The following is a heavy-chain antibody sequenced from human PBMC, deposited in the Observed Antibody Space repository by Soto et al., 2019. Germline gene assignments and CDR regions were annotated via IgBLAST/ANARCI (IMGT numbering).Heavy chain of an antibody. CDR3: AKDRGGEGYYYGMDV. V-gene: IGHV3-9*01. Sequence: EVQLVESGGGLVQPGRSLRLSCAASGFTFDDYAMHWVRQAPGKGLEWVSGISWNSGSIGYADSVKGRFTISRDNAKNSLYLQTNSLRAEDTALYYCAKDRGGEGYYYGMDVWDQGTTVTVSS. CDR1: GFTFDDYA. D-gene: IGHD2-21*01. CDR2: ISWNSGSI. J-gene: IGHJ6*02.